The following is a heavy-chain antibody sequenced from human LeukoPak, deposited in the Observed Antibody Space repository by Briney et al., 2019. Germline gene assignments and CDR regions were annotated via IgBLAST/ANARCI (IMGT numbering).Heavy chain of an antibody. Sequence: GGSLRLSCAASGFTVSSNYMSWVRQAPGKGLGWVSVIYSGGSTYYADSVKGRFTISRDNSKNTLYLQMNSLRAEDTAVYYCASAGLRYFDWPGYPSDYWGQGTLVTVSS. CDR1: GFTVSSNY. J-gene: IGHJ4*02. V-gene: IGHV3-66*01. D-gene: IGHD3-9*01. CDR3: ASAGLRYFDWPGYPSDY. CDR2: IYSGGST.